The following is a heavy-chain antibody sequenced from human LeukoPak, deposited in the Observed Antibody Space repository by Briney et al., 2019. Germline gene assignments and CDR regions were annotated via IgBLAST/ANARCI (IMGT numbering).Heavy chain of an antibody. CDR3: AREVDTALAFDY. V-gene: IGHV4-38-2*02. Sequence: PSETLSLTCTVSGYSISSGYYWGWIRQPPGKGLEWIGSIYHSGSTYYNPSLKSRVTISVDTSKNQFSLKLSSVTAADTAVYYCAREVDTALAFDYWGQGTLVTVPS. D-gene: IGHD5-18*01. CDR1: GYSISSGYY. CDR2: IYHSGST. J-gene: IGHJ4*02.